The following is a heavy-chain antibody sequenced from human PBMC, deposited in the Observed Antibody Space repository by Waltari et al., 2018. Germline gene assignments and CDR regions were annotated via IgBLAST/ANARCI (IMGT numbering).Heavy chain of an antibody. Sequence: QVALKESGPALVMSTQTLTLTCTLSGISVSSRGVRVSWIRQPPGKALEWLARIDWDGDKYYSTSLMTRLTSSKDTSKNQVVLTMTNMDPVDTATYYCARMLGSTYYHGMDVWGQGTTVTVSS. CDR2: IDWDGDK. CDR1: GISVSSRGVR. J-gene: IGHJ6*02. CDR3: ARMLGSTYYHGMDV. D-gene: IGHD1-26*01. V-gene: IGHV2-70*04.